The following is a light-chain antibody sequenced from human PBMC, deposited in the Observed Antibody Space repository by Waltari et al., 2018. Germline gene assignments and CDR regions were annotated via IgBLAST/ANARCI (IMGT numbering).Light chain of an antibody. CDR2: DVN. CDR1: SGHIGGSDC. CDR3: RSHSTNNIVL. Sequence: QSGLTQPASVSASPGESITISCTGTSGHIGGSDCVSWNQHHPGRAPKVLIFDVNHRPSGISDRFAGSKSGNTASLTISELQPEDDADYYCRSHSTNNIVLFGGGTKVTVL. V-gene: IGLV2-14*01. J-gene: IGLJ2*01.